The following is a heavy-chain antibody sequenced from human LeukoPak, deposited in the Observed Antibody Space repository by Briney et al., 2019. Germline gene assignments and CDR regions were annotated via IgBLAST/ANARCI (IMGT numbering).Heavy chain of an antibody. J-gene: IGHJ4*02. CDR2: INHSGST. Sequence: RPSETLSLTCAVYGGSFSGYYWSWIRQPPGKGLEWIGEINHSGSTNYNPSLKSRVTISVDTSKNQFSLKLSSVTAADTAVHYCARRRRDGYKAPLDYWGQGTLVTVSS. V-gene: IGHV4-34*01. D-gene: IGHD5-24*01. CDR3: ARRRRDGYKAPLDY. CDR1: GGSFSGYY.